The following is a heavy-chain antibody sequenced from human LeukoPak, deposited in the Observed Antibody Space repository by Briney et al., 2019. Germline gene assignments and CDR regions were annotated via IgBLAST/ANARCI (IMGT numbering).Heavy chain of an antibody. Sequence: PGASLRLSCAASGFTFSSYAMSWVRQAPGKGLEWVSAISGSGGSTYYADSVKGRFTISRDNSKNTLYLQMNSLRVEDTAVYYCAKGRRELLWFGELSFDPWGQGTLVTVSS. CDR1: GFTFSSYA. J-gene: IGHJ5*02. V-gene: IGHV3-23*01. CDR2: ISGSGGST. D-gene: IGHD3-10*01. CDR3: AKGRRELLWFGELSFDP.